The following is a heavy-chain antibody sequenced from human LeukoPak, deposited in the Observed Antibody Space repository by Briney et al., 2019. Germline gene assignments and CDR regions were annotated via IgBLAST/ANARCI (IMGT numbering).Heavy chain of an antibody. CDR2: ISSSSNYI. V-gene: IGHV3-21*01. CDR3: ASLASITIFGVVPSDY. Sequence: GGSLRLSCAASGFTFSSYCMNWVRQAPGKGLEWVSSISSSSNYIYYADSVKGRFTISRDNAKNSLYLQMNSLRAEDTAVYYCASLASITIFGVVPSDYWGQGTLVTVSS. CDR1: GFTFSSYC. D-gene: IGHD3-3*01. J-gene: IGHJ4*02.